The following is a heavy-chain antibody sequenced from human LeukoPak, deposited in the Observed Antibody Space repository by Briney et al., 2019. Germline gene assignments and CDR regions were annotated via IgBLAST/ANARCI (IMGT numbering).Heavy chain of an antibody. J-gene: IGHJ4*02. CDR2: ISSSSSTI. CDR3: ARGAYYYED. V-gene: IGHV3-48*01. Sequence: GGSLRHPCAASGFTFSSHSMNWVRQAPGKGLEWVSYISSSSSTIYYADSVKGRFTISRGNAKNSLYLQMNSLRAEDTAVYYCARGAYYYEDWGQGTLVTVSS. CDR1: GFTFSSHS. D-gene: IGHD3-22*01.